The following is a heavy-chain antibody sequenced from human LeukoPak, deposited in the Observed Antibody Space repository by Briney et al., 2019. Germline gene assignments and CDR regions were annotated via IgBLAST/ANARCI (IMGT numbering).Heavy chain of an antibody. Sequence: WASVKVSCKASGYTFTSYDINWVRQATGQGLEWMGWMNPNSGNTGYSQKLQGRIIMTRNSSISTAYMELSSLRSEDTAVYYCARKFLGSRGYYFDYWGQGTLVTVSS. CDR3: ARKFLGSRGYYFDY. CDR1: GYTFTSYD. D-gene: IGHD3-10*01. J-gene: IGHJ4*02. V-gene: IGHV1-8*01. CDR2: MNPNSGNT.